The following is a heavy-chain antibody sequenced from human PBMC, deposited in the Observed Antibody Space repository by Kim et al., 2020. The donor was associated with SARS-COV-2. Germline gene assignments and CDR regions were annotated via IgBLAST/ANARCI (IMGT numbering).Heavy chain of an antibody. Sequence: TFYHPSLGSRVTISEDTSKNQFSLRLTSVTAADTAVYYPYYFDSSDYPFDDWGQGILVTVSS. CDR3: YYFDSSDYPFDD. CDR2: T. V-gene: IGHV4-39*01. J-gene: IGHJ4*02. D-gene: IGHD3-22*01.